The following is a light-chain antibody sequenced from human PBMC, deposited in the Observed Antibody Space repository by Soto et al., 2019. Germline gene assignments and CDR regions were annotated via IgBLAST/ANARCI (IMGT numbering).Light chain of an antibody. J-gene: IGKJ4*01. Sequence: SQMPQYPSSLSASVGDRVTITCRASQSISTFVNWYQQKPGKAPKLLIYAASSVQSGVPSGFSGSGSGTGFTLTISSLQPEDFETYYCQQSYSTPLTFGGGTKGEIK. V-gene: IGKV1-39*01. CDR3: QQSYSTPLT. CDR1: QSISTF. CDR2: AAS.